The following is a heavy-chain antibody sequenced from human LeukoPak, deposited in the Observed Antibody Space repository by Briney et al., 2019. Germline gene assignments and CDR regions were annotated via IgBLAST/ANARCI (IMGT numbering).Heavy chain of an antibody. D-gene: IGHD2-2*01. CDR3: ARGISSTFGYYDYGMDV. CDR1: GYTFTSYD. V-gene: IGHV1-8*01. CDR2: MNPNSGNT. Sequence: VASVKVSCKASGYTFTSYDINWVRQATGQGLEWMGWMNPNSGNTGYAQTFQGRVTMTRNTSISTAYMELSSLRSEDTAVYYCARGISSTFGYYDYGMDVWSQRTTVTASS. J-gene: IGHJ6*02.